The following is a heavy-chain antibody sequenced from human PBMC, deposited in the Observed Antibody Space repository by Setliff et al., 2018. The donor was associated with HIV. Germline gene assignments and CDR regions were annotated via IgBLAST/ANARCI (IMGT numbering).Heavy chain of an antibody. V-gene: IGHV1-46*01. CDR2: ISPSGAST. CDR1: GDTFTSYY. J-gene: IGHJ4*02. D-gene: IGHD6-6*01. Sequence: ASVKVSCKASGDTFTSYYMHWVPRAPGQGLEWSGMISPSGASTKYAQRLQGRVTLTRDTSSSTVYVELSSLRSDDPAVYYCAREAEQGERSSSWYFDYWGQGTLVTVSS. CDR3: AREAEQGERSSSWYFDY.